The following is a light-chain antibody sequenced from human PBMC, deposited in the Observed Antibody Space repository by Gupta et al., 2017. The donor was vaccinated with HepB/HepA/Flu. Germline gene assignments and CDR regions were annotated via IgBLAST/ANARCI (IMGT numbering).Light chain of an antibody. V-gene: IGKV4-1*01. Sequence: DFVMTQSPDSLAVSLGERTTINCKSSQSVLYSSNNKNYLAWYQQKPEQPPKLLIYWASTRESGVPDRFSGSGSGTDFTLTISSLQAEDVAIYYCQQEDSSPLTFGQGTKVEIK. CDR1: QSVLYSSNNKNY. J-gene: IGKJ1*01. CDR2: WAS. CDR3: QQEDSSPLT.